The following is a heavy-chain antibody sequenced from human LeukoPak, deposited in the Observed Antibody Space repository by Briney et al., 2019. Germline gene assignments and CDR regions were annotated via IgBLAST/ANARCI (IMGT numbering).Heavy chain of an antibody. Sequence: GESLEISCQTSGYDFNKYWIAWVRQKPGKGLEGMGIVNPVHSDDRYSQSFRGQDTISADQSISTAYLQWSSLRRSDTAMYFCARVAVTADSDVFDFWGAGTMVTVST. D-gene: IGHD2-21*02. CDR3: ARVAVTADSDVFDF. CDR2: VNPVHSDD. J-gene: IGHJ3*01. V-gene: IGHV5-51*01. CDR1: GYDFNKYW.